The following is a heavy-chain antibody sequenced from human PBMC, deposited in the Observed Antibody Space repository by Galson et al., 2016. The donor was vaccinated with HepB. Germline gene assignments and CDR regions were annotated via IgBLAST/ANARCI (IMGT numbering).Heavy chain of an antibody. J-gene: IGHJ4*02. CDR2: ISWKSDII. Sequence: SLRLSCAASGFTFDDYAMHWVRQAPGKGLEWVAGISWKSDIIGYAHSVKGRYTISRDNAKSSLYLHINSLRVEDTAVYYCAREGMIWFEESSHVPFYFDSWGQGTPVTVSS. CDR3: AREGMIWFEESSHVPFYFDS. CDR1: GFTFDDYA. V-gene: IGHV3-9*01. D-gene: IGHD3-10*01.